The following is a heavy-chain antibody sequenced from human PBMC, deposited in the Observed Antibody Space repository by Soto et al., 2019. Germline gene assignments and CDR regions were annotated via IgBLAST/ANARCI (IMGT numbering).Heavy chain of an antibody. J-gene: IGHJ4*02. CDR2: IYWDDDK. CDR1: GFSLSSTRMA. V-gene: IGHV2-5*02. CDR3: AHIVVAGLGYYFAY. D-gene: IGHD6-19*01. Sequence: QITWKESGPTLVQPTQTLTLTCTFSGFSLSSTRMAVGWIRQPPGKALEWLALIYWDDDKRYSPFLKSRLTITEDISKNPVVLTMSNMVPVDTARYSCAHIVVAGLGYYFAYWGQGTLVTVSS.